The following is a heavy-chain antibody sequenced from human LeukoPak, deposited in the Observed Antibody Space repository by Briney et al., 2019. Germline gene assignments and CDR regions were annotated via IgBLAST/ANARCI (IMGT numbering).Heavy chain of an antibody. CDR3: AREIGSRFDP. CDR2: IWYDGSNK. V-gene: IGHV3-33*01. J-gene: IGHJ5*02. Sequence: PGRSLRLSCAASGFTFSIYGMHWVRQAPGKGLEWVAVIWYDGSNKYYADSVKGRFTISRDNSKNTLYLQMNSLRAEDTAVYYCAREIGSRFDPWGQGTLVTVSS. CDR1: GFTFSIYG. D-gene: IGHD3-16*01.